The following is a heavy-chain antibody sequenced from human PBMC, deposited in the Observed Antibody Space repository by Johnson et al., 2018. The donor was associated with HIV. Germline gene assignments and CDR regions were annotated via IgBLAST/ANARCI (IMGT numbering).Heavy chain of an antibody. CDR2: IKSKTDGGTT. V-gene: IGHV3-15*01. CDR3: AKRPIMIAFGEINGFYI. Sequence: VQLVESGGGVVQPGGSLRLSCAASGFTFSNAWMSWVRQAPGKGLEWVGRIKSKTDGGTTDYAAPVKGRFTISRDDSKNTQYMPMNSLRAEDKAIYYCAKRPIMIAFGEINGFYIWGQGTTVTVSS. D-gene: IGHD3-16*01. CDR1: GFTFSNAW. J-gene: IGHJ3*02.